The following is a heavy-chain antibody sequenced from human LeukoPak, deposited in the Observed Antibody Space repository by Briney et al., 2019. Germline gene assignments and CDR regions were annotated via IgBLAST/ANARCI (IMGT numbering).Heavy chain of an antibody. CDR3: AKGVGYSSGWYMDYYYMDV. J-gene: IGHJ6*03. V-gene: IGHV3-43*02. Sequence: GGSLRLSCAASGFTFDDYAMHWVRQPPGKGLEWVSLISGDGGSTYYADSVKGRFTISRDNSKNSLYLQMNSLRTEDTALYYCAKGVGYSSGWYMDYYYMDVWGKGTTVTVSS. CDR2: ISGDGGST. CDR1: GFTFDDYA. D-gene: IGHD6-19*01.